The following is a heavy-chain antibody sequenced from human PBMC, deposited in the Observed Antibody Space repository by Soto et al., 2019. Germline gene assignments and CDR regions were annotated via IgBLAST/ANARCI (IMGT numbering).Heavy chain of an antibody. J-gene: IGHJ4*02. Sequence: QVQLVESGGGVVQPGRSLRLSCAASGFTFSSYGMHWVRQAPGKGLEWVAVIWYDGSNKYYADSVKGRFTISRDNSKNTLYLQMNSLRAEDTAVYYCAKGGSIAVAGRWGQGTLVTVSS. V-gene: IGHV3-33*06. CDR3: AKGGSIAVAGR. CDR1: GFTFSSYG. D-gene: IGHD6-19*01. CDR2: IWYDGSNK.